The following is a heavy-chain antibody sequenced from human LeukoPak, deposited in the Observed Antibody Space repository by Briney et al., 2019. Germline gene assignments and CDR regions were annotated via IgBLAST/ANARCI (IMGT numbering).Heavy chain of an antibody. CDR2: INPNSGGT. CDR3: ARGGRIQLWNKGFDY. D-gene: IGHD5-18*01. Sequence: ASVKVSCKASGYTFTGYHMHWVRQAPGQGLEWMGWINPNSGGTNYAQKFQGRVTMTRDTSISTAYMELSRLRSDDTAVYYCARGGRIQLWNKGFDYWGQGTLVTVSS. J-gene: IGHJ4*02. V-gene: IGHV1-2*02. CDR1: GYTFTGYH.